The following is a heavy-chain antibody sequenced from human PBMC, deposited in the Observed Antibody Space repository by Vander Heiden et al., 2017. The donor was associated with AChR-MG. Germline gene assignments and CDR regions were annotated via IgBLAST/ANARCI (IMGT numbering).Heavy chain of an antibody. CDR1: GFTFSSYG. CDR2: ISYDGSNK. CDR3: AKDPTNILTGYSGD. Sequence: QVQLVESGGGVVQPGRSLRLSCAASGFTFSSYGMHWVRQAPGKGLEWVAVISYDGSNKYYADSVKGRFTISRDNSKNTLYLQMNSLRAEDTAVYYCAKDPTNILTGYSGDWGQGTLVTVSS. J-gene: IGHJ4*02. D-gene: IGHD3-9*01. V-gene: IGHV3-30*18.